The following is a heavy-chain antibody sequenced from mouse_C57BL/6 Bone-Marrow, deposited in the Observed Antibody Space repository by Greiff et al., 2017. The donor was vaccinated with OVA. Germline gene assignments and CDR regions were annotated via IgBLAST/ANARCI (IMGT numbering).Heavy chain of an antibody. CDR3: ARGGFYYSNYVGWYFDV. CDR2: IDPSDSYT. V-gene: IGHV1-69*01. Sequence: QVQLQQPGAELVMPGASVKLSCKASGYTFTSYWMHWVKQRPGQGLEWIGEIDPSDSYTNYNQKFKGKSTLTVDKSSSTAYMQLSSLTSEDSAVYYCARGGFYYSNYVGWYFDVWGTGTTVTVSS. J-gene: IGHJ1*03. CDR1: GYTFTSYW. D-gene: IGHD2-5*01.